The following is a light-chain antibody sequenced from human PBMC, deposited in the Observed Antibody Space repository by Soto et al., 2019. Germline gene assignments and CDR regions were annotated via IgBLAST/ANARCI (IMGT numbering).Light chain of an antibody. J-gene: IGKJ1*01. CDR2: AAS. V-gene: IGKV1-39*01. CDR3: QQSYATPPWT. Sequence: DIQMIQFPSSLSASVGDRVTITCRASQSIVRYLNWYQQKPGKAPNLLIYAASSLESGVPSRFSGSGSGTDFTLTISNLQPEDFATYYCQQSYATPPWTFGQGTKVDIK. CDR1: QSIVRY.